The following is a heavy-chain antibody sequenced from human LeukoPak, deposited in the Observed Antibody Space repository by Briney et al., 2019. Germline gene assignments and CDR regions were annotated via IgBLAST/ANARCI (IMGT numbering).Heavy chain of an antibody. D-gene: IGHD2-15*01. CDR3: ARGGANCSGGRCPLNWFDP. Sequence: GASVKLSCKASGYXFTNYGITWVRQAPGQGLEWMGWISAYNGNTNYAQKLQGRVTMTIDKTTSTAYMELRSLRSDDTAVYYCARGGANCSGGRCPLNWFDPWGQGTPVTVSS. J-gene: IGHJ5*02. V-gene: IGHV1-18*01. CDR2: ISAYNGNT. CDR1: GYXFTNYG.